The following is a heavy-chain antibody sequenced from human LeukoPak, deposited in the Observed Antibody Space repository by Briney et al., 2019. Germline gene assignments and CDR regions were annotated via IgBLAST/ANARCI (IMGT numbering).Heavy chain of an antibody. CDR3: ARSFTMIVVPQGNWFDP. J-gene: IGHJ5*02. CDR2: MNPNSGNT. Sequence: GASVKVSCKASGYTFTSYDINWVRQATGQGLEWMGWMNPNSGNTGYAQKFQGRVTMTRNTSISTAYMELSGLRSEDTAVYYCARSFTMIVVPQGNWFDPWGQGTLVTVSS. V-gene: IGHV1-8*01. D-gene: IGHD3-22*01. CDR1: GYTFTSYD.